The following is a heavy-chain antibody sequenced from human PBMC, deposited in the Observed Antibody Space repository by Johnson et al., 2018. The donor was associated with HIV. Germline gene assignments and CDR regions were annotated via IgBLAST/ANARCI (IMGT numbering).Heavy chain of an antibody. CDR1: GFTFSSYA. CDR2: ISYDGGNK. V-gene: IGHV3-30*04. J-gene: IGHJ3*02. CDR3: ARDHGQLWLLPAFDI. D-gene: IGHD5-18*01. Sequence: QEKLVESGGGVVQPGRSLRLSCAASGFTFSSYAMHWVRQAPGKGLEWVAVISYDGGNKYYADSVKGRFTISRDNSKNTLYLQMNSLRVEDTAVYYWARDHGQLWLLPAFDIWGQGTMVTVSS.